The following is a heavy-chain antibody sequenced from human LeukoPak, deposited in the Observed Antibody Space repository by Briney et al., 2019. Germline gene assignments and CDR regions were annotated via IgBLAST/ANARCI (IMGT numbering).Heavy chain of an antibody. CDR3: AREGGGSGLVGDKGTAFDY. CDR1: GFTFSSYS. V-gene: IGHV3-48*01. CDR2: ISSSSSTI. Sequence: GGSLRLSCAASGFTFSSYSMNWVRQAPGKGLEWVSYISSSSSTIYYADSVKGRFTISRDNAKNSLYLQMNSLRAEDTAVYYCAREGGGSGLVGDKGTAFDYRGQGTLVTVSS. D-gene: IGHD3-16*01. J-gene: IGHJ4*02.